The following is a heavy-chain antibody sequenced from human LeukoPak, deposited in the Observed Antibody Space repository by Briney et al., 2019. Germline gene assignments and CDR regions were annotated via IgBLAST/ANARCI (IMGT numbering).Heavy chain of an antibody. Sequence: ASVKVSCKVSGYTLTELSMHWVRQAPGKGLEWMGGFDPEDGETIYAQKFQGRVTMTEDTSTDTVYMELSSLRSEDTAVYYCATRVETVAGTAYYFDYWGQGTLVTVSS. V-gene: IGHV1-24*01. D-gene: IGHD6-19*01. CDR1: GYTLTELS. CDR3: ATRVETVAGTAYYFDY. CDR2: FDPEDGET. J-gene: IGHJ4*02.